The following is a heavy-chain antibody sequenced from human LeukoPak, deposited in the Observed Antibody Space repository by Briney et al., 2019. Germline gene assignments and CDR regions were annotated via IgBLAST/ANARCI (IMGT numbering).Heavy chain of an antibody. CDR1: GYTFTGYY. D-gene: IGHD2-15*01. CDR3: ARDTDIVVVVAARYYYYYGMDV. J-gene: IGHJ6*02. CDR2: INPNSGGT. V-gene: IGHV1-2*06. Sequence: GASVKVSCKASGYTFTGYYMHWVRQAPGQGLEWMGRINPNSGGTNYAQKFQGRVTMTRDTSISTAYMELSRLRSDDTAVYYCARDTDIVVVVAARYYYYYGMDVWGQGTTVTVSS.